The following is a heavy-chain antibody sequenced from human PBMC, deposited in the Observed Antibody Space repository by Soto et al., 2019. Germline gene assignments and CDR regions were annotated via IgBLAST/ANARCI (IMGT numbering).Heavy chain of an antibody. CDR1: GYSFTNYW. CDR3: ARQKLWMATINNDAFDI. V-gene: IGHV5-51*01. D-gene: IGHD2-21*01. Sequence: GESLKISCKGSGYSFTNYWIAWVRQMPGQGLGWTGIIYPGDSDTTYNPSVQGHVTISVDKSISTAYLQWASLEASDTAMYYCARQKLWMATINNDAFDIWGQGTMVT. J-gene: IGHJ3*02. CDR2: IYPGDSDT.